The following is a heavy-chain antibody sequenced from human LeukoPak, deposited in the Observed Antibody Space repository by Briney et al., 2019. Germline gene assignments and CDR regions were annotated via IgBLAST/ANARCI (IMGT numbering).Heavy chain of an antibody. CDR3: AALAGGAPFDH. V-gene: IGHV4-34*01. D-gene: IGHD3-16*01. J-gene: IGHJ4*02. CDR1: GGSFSGYY. Sequence: PSETLSLTCAVYGGSFSGYYWSWIRQPPGKGLEWIGEINHSGSTNYNPSLKSRVTISVDTSKNQFSLKLRSVTAADTAVYYCAALAGGAPFDHWGQGTLVTVSS. CDR2: INHSGST.